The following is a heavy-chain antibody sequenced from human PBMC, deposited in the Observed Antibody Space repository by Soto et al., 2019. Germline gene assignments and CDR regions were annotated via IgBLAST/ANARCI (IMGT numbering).Heavy chain of an antibody. CDR3: ARLRLDIAAAGSIYYFDY. CDR2: IYHSGST. J-gene: IGHJ4*02. Sequence: PSETLSLTCAVSGGSISSSNWWSWVRQPPGKGLEWIGEIYHSGSTNYNPSLKSRVTISVDKSKNQFSLKLSSVTAADTALFYCARLRLDIAAAGSIYYFDYWGQGTLVTVSS. D-gene: IGHD6-13*01. CDR1: GGSISSSNW. V-gene: IGHV4-4*02.